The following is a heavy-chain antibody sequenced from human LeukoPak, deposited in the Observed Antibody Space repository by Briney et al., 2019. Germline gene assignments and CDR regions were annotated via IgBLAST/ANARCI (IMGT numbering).Heavy chain of an antibody. CDR2: ISNDGRGT. D-gene: IGHD1-26*01. CDR1: GFTFSSYG. Sequence: GRSLRLSCAASGFTFSSYGMHWVRQAPGKGLVWVSRISNDGRGTDYADSVKGRFTISRDNAKNSLYLQMDSLKAEDTAVYYCARDSGSYYVDYWGQGTLVTVSS. V-gene: IGHV3-74*01. CDR3: ARDSGSYYVDY. J-gene: IGHJ4*02.